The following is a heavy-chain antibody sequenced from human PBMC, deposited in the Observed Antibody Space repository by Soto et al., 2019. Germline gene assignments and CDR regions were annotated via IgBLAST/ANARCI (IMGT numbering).Heavy chain of an antibody. CDR3: AHNDCSSTSCQYNWFDP. Sequence: QITLKESGPTLVNPTQTLTLTCTFSGFSLSTSGVGVGWIRQPPGKALEWLALIYWDDDKRYSPSLKSRLTITKDTSKNQVVLTMTNMDPVDTATYYCAHNDCSSTSCQYNWFDPWGQGTLVTVSS. J-gene: IGHJ5*02. V-gene: IGHV2-5*02. CDR1: GFSLSTSGVG. D-gene: IGHD2-2*01. CDR2: IYWDDDK.